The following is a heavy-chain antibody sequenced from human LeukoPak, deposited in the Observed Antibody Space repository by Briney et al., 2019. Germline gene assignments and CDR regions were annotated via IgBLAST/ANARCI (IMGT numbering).Heavy chain of an antibody. V-gene: IGHV1-69*05. D-gene: IGHD5-12*01. Sequence: ASAKVSCKASGGTFSSYAISWVPQAPGQGLEWMGGIIPIFGTANYAKKFQGRVTITTDESTSTAYMELSSLRSEDTAVYSCARAPYREWLHTGAYYFDYWGQGTLVTVSS. CDR1: GGTFSSYA. CDR2: IIPIFGTA. CDR3: ARAPYREWLHTGAYYFDY. J-gene: IGHJ4*02.